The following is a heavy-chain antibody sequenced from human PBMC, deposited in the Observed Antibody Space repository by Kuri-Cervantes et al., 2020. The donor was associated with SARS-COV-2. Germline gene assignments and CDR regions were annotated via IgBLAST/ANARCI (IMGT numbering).Heavy chain of an antibody. Sequence: GSLRLSCTVSGYSISSGYYWGWIRQPPGKGLEWIGSIYHSGSTYYNPSLKSRVTISVDTSKNQFSLKLSSVTAADTAVYYCARGVVVPAAIRGGRWFDPWGQGTLVTVSS. D-gene: IGHD2-2*02. J-gene: IGHJ5*02. CDR1: GYSISSGYY. CDR2: IYHSGST. CDR3: ARGVVVPAAIRGGRWFDP. V-gene: IGHV4-38-2*02.